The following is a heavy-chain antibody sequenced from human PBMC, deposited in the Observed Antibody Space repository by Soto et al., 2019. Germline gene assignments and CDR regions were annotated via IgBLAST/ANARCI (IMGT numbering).Heavy chain of an antibody. Sequence: SETLSLTCTVSGGSISSSSYYWGWIRQPPGKGLEWIGSIYYSGSTYYNPSLKSRVTISVDTSKNQFSLKLSSVTAADTAVYYCAREGHCSSTSCPGDYWGQGTLVTVSS. J-gene: IGHJ4*02. D-gene: IGHD2-2*01. V-gene: IGHV4-39*02. CDR3: AREGHCSSTSCPGDY. CDR1: GGSISSSSYY. CDR2: IYYSGST.